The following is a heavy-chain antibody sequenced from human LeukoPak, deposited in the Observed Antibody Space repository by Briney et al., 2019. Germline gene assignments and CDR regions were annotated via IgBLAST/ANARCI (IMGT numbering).Heavy chain of an antibody. CDR3: ARDQEVVPAYYYYGVDV. CDR2: IWYDGSNK. D-gene: IGHD2-2*01. J-gene: IGHJ6*02. V-gene: IGHV3-33*01. Sequence: GGSLRLSCAASGFTFSSYGMHWVRQAPGKGLEWVAVIWYDGSNKYYADSVKGRFTISRDNSKNTLYLQMNSLRAEDTAVYYCARDQEVVPAYYYYGVDVWGQGTTVTVSS. CDR1: GFTFSSYG.